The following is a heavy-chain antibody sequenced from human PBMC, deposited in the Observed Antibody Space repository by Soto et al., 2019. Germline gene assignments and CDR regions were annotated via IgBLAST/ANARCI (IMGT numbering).Heavy chain of an antibody. CDR2: IIPSFGTA. D-gene: IGHD3-22*01. Sequence: QVQLVQSGAEVKKPGSSVKVSCKASGGTFSSYAISWVRQAPGQGLEWMGGIIPSFGTANYAQKFQGRGTITADESTSTAYMELRSLRSEDPAVYYCARVLKGYYASSGYAFDIWGQGTMVTVSS. J-gene: IGHJ3*02. V-gene: IGHV1-69*01. CDR3: ARVLKGYYASSGYAFDI. CDR1: GGTFSSYA.